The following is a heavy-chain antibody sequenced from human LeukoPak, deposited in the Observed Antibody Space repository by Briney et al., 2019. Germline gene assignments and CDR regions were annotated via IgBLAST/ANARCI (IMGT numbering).Heavy chain of an antibody. CDR2: ISYDGSNK. CDR1: GFTFSSYA. CDR3: AREAEALLD. J-gene: IGHJ4*02. Sequence: GGSLRLSCAASGFTFSSYAMHWVRQAPGKGLEWVAVISYDGSNKYHADSVKGRFTISRDNSKNTLYLQMNSLRAEDTAVYYCAREAEALLDWGQGTLVTVSS. D-gene: IGHD3-3*01. V-gene: IGHV3-30*04.